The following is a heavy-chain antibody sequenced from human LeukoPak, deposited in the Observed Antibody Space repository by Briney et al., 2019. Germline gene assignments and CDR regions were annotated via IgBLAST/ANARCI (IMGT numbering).Heavy chain of an antibody. CDR3: ARDLDYYDSTVYHDAFDI. Sequence: GRSLRLSCAASGFTLSSYAMHWVRQAPGKGLEWVADISYDGSNKNYADSVKGRFTISRDNSKSTLYLEMNSLRPEDTAVYYCARDLDYYDSTVYHDAFDIWGQGTMVTVSS. D-gene: IGHD3-22*01. CDR1: GFTLSSYA. V-gene: IGHV3-30-3*01. J-gene: IGHJ3*02. CDR2: ISYDGSNK.